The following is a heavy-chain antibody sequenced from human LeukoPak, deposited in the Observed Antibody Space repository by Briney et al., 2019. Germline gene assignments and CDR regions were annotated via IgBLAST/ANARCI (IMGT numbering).Heavy chain of an antibody. D-gene: IGHD6-13*01. J-gene: IGHJ3*02. CDR1: GGSISSYY. CDR3: ARGIAAADAFDI. Sequence: SETLSLTCTVSGGSISSYYWSWIRQPPGKGLEWIGYIYYSGSTNYNPSLKSRVTISVDTSKNQSSLKLSSVTAADTAVYYCARGIAAADAFDIWGQGTMVTVSS. V-gene: IGHV4-59*01. CDR2: IYYSGST.